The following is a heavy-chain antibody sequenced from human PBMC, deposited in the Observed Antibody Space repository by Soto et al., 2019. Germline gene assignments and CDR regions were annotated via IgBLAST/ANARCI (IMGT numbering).Heavy chain of an antibody. CDR1: GYTFTSYA. CDR3: AKKRDYSIPFDY. D-gene: IGHD4-4*01. V-gene: IGHV1-3*01. J-gene: IGHJ4*02. Sequence: ASVKVSCKASGYTFTSYAMHWVRQAPGQRLEWMGWINAGNGNTKYSQKFQGRVTITRDTSASTAYMELSSLRSEDTAVYYCAKKRDYSIPFDYWGQGTLVTVSS. CDR2: INAGNGNT.